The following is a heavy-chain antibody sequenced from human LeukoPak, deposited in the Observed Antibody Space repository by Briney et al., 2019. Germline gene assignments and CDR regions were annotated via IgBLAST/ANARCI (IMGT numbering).Heavy chain of an antibody. Sequence: PGGSLTLSCAASGFTFNNYIMNWVRQAPGKGLEWVSFITSSSDTMYHADSVKGRFTISRDNAKNSVYLQMNSLRDEDTALYYCARGRREYGGYDFDYWAKETLVPVPS. CDR3: ARGRREYGGYDFDY. D-gene: IGHD5-12*01. CDR2: ITSSSDTM. CDR1: GFTFNNYI. J-gene: IGHJ4*02. V-gene: IGHV3-48*02.